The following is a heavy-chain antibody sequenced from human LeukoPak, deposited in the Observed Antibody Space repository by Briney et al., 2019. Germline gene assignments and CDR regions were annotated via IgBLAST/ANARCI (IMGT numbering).Heavy chain of an antibody. Sequence: GGSLRLSCAASGFAFSSYWMSWVRQAPGKGLEWVAVISYDGSNKYYADSVKGRFTISRDNSKNTLYLQMNSLRAEDTAVYYCARAPGTYCTNGVCYGGYMDVWGKGTTVTVSS. V-gene: IGHV3-30*03. D-gene: IGHD2-8*01. CDR2: ISYDGSNK. CDR3: ARAPGTYCTNGVCYGGYMDV. CDR1: GFAFSSYW. J-gene: IGHJ6*03.